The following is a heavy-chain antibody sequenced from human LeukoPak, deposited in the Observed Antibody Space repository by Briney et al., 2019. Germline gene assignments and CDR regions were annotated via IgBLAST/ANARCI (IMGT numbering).Heavy chain of an antibody. CDR2: ILYDGSMK. V-gene: IGHV3-30*04. CDR3: ARDPRGPTGYDSSGRDSFDY. D-gene: IGHD3-22*01. CDR1: GFTFSSYA. J-gene: IGHJ4*02. Sequence: GRSLRLSCAASGFTFSSYAMHWVRQAPGKGLEWVGVILYDGSMKYYADSVKGRFTISRDNSKNTLYLQMNGLRAEDTAVYYCARDPRGPTGYDSSGRDSFDYWGQGTLVTVSS.